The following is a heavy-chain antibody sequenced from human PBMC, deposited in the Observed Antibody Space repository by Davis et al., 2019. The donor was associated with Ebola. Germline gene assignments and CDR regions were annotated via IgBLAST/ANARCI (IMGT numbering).Heavy chain of an antibody. V-gene: IGHV1-18*04. CDR2: ISAYNGNT. D-gene: IGHD2-15*01. Sequence: ASVKVSCKASGYTFTGYYIHWVRQAPGQGLEWMGWISAYNGNTNYAQKLQGRVTMTTDTSTSTAYMELRSLISDDTAVYYCARAVVAAPEGWFDPWGQGTLVTVSS. CDR1: GYTFTGYY. CDR3: ARAVVAAPEGWFDP. J-gene: IGHJ5*02.